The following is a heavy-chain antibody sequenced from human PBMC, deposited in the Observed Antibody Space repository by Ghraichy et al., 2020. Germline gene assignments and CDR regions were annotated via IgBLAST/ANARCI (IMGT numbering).Heavy chain of an antibody. Sequence: ASVKVSCKASGYTFTDYYMHWVRQAPGQGLEWMAWINPNSGGTNYAQKFQGRVTMTSDTSIGTAYMELSRLRSDDTAVYYCASSQLVTLINYDMDVWGQGTTVTVSS. V-gene: IGHV1-2*02. D-gene: IGHD6-13*01. J-gene: IGHJ6*02. CDR3: ASSQLVTLINYDMDV. CDR1: GYTFTDYY. CDR2: INPNSGGT.